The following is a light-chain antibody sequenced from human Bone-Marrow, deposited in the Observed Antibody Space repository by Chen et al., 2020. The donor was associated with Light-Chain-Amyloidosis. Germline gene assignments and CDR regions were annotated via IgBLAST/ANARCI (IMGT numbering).Light chain of an antibody. CDR2: RDT. V-gene: IGLV3-25*03. CDR3: QSADSSGTYEVI. CDR1: DLPTKY. J-gene: IGLJ2*01. Sequence: SYELTQPPSVSVSPGQTARITCSGDDLPTKYAYWYQQKPGQAPVLVIHRDTERPSGISGRFSGSSSGTTATLTIGGGQAENEADYHCQSADSSGTYEVIFGGGTKLTVL.